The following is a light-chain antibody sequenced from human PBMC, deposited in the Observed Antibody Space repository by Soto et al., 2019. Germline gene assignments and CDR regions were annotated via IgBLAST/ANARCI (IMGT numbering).Light chain of an antibody. V-gene: IGKV3-15*01. CDR2: AAS. J-gene: IGKJ5*01. CDR3: QQYNNWPIT. Sequence: EVVLTQSPATLSVSPGEGASLSCRASQSVNSLLAWYQQKPGQAPRLLIYAASTSAAGIPGRFSGSGSGTEFTLTISGLQSEYVAVYYCQQYNNWPITFGQGTRLDSK. CDR1: QSVNSL.